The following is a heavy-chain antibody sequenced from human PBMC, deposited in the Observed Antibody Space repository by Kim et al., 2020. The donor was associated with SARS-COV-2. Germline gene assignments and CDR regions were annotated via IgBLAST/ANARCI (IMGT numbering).Heavy chain of an antibody. J-gene: IGHJ4*01. V-gene: IGHV3-11*01. CDR2: ITGTGATT. Sequence: GGSLRLSCAASGFPFSDFYIAWIRQAPGKGLEWVSYITGTGATTYYADSVRGRFTISRDNAKNSVHLQMNTLRAEDTAVYYCARELRVTTVTRIDYFD. CDR3: ARELRVTTVTRIDYFD. D-gene: IGHD4-17*01. CDR1: GFPFSDFY.